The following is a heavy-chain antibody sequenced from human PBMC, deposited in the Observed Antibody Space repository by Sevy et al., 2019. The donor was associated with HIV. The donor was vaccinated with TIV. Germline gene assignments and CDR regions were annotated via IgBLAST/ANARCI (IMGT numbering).Heavy chain of an antibody. CDR3: AGENAWGRGYS. D-gene: IGHD1-26*01. V-gene: IGHV4-59*08. CDR1: GGSITSLY. J-gene: IGHJ4*02. Sequence: SETLSLTCTVFGGSITSLYWNWIRQPPGKGLEWIANIYYNGHINYNPSLKSRVTLSLDTSKNQFSLRLSSVTAADTAMYYCAGENAWGRGYSWGQGTLVTVSS. CDR2: IYYNGHI.